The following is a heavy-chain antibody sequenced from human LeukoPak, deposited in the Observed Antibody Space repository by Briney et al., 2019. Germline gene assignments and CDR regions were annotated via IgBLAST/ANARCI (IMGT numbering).Heavy chain of an antibody. CDR2: INTNTGNP. CDR1: GYTFTSYA. J-gene: IGHJ5*02. D-gene: IGHD2-2*02. CDR3: ARDWGYCSSTSCYTGYNWFDP. V-gene: IGHV7-4-1*02. Sequence: ASVKVSCKASGYTFTSYAMNWVRQAPGQGLEWMGWINTNTGNPTYAQGFTGRFVFSLDTSVSTAYLQISSLKAEDTAVYYCARDWGYCSSTSCYTGYNWFDPWGQGTLVTVSS.